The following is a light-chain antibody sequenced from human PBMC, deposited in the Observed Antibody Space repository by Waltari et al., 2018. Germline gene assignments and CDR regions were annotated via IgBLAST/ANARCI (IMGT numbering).Light chain of an antibody. J-gene: IGKJ1*01. V-gene: IGKV4-1*01. CDR2: WAS. Sequence: DIVMTQSPDSLAVSLGERATINCRSSRSVLYSSNNKKYITWYQQKPGQPPKLLIYWASTRESGVPDRFSGSGSGTAFTLTISSLQAEDVAVYYCQQYFSTPWTFGQGTKVEIK. CDR1: RSVLYSSNNKKY. CDR3: QQYFSTPWT.